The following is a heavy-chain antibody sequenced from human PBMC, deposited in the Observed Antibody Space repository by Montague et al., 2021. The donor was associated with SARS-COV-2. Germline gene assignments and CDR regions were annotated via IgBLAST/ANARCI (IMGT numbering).Heavy chain of an antibody. Sequence: SETLSLTCAVYGGSFSGYYWNWIRQPPGKGLEWIGEINHSGSTNYNPSLKSRVTISVDTSENQFSLKLSSVTAADTAVYYCARGKYTRRWYGWHTYFDHWGQGTLVTVSS. CDR1: GGSFSGYY. CDR3: ARGKYTRRWYGWHTYFDH. D-gene: IGHD6-13*01. J-gene: IGHJ4*01. V-gene: IGHV4-34*01. CDR2: INHSGST.